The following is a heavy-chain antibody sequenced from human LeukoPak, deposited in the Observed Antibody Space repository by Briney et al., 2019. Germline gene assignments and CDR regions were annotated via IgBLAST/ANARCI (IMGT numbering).Heavy chain of an antibody. CDR1: GGSISSSSYY. CDR3: ARGLFGITPSDY. V-gene: IGHV4-39*01. CDR2: IYYSGST. Sequence: PSETLSLTCTVSGGSISSSSYYWGWIRQPPGKGLEWIGSIYYSGSTYYNPSLKSRVTISVDTSKNQFSLKLSSVTAADTAVYYCARGLFGITPSDYWGQGTLVTVSS. D-gene: IGHD3-10*01. J-gene: IGHJ4*02.